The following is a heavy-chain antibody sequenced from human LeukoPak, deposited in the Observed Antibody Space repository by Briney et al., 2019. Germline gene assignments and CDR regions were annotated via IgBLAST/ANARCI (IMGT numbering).Heavy chain of an antibody. V-gene: IGHV3-23*01. CDR1: GFTFSSYG. J-gene: IGHJ4*02. Sequence: GGSLRLSCAASGFTFSSYGMSWVRQAPGKGLECVSVISGDGVNTYYANSVKGRFTISRDNSKNTLYLQMNSLRAEDTAVYYCAKAGAVVVVAAKYFDYWGQGTLVTVSS. D-gene: IGHD2-15*01. CDR2: ISGDGVNT. CDR3: AKAGAVVVVAAKYFDY.